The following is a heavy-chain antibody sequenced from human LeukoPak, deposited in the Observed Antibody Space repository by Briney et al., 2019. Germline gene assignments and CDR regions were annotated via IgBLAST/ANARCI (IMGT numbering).Heavy chain of an antibody. V-gene: IGHV3-23*01. CDR1: GFTFSSYA. CDR2: ISGSGGST. CDR3: AKVGGGVRYFDWPHIRGPFDY. D-gene: IGHD3-9*01. Sequence: PGGSLRLSCAASGFTFSSYAMSWVRQAPGKGLEWVSAISGSGGSTYYADSVKGRFTISRDNSKNTLYLQMNSLRAEDTAVYYCAKVGGGVRYFDWPHIRGPFDYWGQGTLVTVSS. J-gene: IGHJ4*02.